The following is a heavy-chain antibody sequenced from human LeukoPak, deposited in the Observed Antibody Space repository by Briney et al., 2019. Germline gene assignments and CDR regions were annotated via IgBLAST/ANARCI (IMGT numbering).Heavy chain of an antibody. D-gene: IGHD5-18*01. V-gene: IGHV3-7*01. CDR1: GFTFSSYW. CDR2: IKQDGSEK. Sequence: GGSLRLSCAASGFTFSSYWMSWVRQAPGKGLEWVANIKQDGSEKYYVDSVKGRFTTSRDNAKNSLYLQMNSLRAEDTAVYYCASQYSAESGYGMDVWGQGTTVTVSS. J-gene: IGHJ6*02. CDR3: ASQYSAESGYGMDV.